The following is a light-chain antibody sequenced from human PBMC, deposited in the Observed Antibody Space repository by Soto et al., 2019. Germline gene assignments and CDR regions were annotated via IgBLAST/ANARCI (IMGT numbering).Light chain of an antibody. Sequence: QSALTQPASVSGSPGQSITISCTGTSSDVGGYNYVSWYQQHPGKAPKLIIYEVSNRPSGVSTRFSGSKSGNTASLTISGLQAEDEADYYCSSYTSTNPLGVFGGGTKLTVL. J-gene: IGLJ2*01. CDR3: SSYTSTNPLGV. V-gene: IGLV2-14*01. CDR2: EVS. CDR1: SSDVGGYNY.